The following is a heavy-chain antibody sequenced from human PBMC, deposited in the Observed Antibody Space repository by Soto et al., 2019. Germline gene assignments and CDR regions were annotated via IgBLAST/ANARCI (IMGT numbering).Heavy chain of an antibody. J-gene: IGHJ3*02. CDR3: ARPLGWRDGFDM. CDR1: GFTFSNFW. D-gene: IGHD2-15*01. CDR2: IKHDGSET. Sequence: GGSLRLSCASSGFTFSNFWMGLVRQAPGKGLEWVANIKHDGSETFYVDSLKGRFTISRDNAKNSLSLQINNLRVEDTAVYYCARPLGWRDGFDMWGQGTMVTVSS. V-gene: IGHV3-7*01.